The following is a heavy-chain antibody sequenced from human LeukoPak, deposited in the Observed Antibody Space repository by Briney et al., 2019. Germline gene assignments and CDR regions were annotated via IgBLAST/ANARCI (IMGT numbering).Heavy chain of an antibody. CDR1: GFTFSSYA. CDR2: ISGSGGST. J-gene: IGHJ4*02. V-gene: IGHV3-23*01. D-gene: IGHD4-23*01. Sequence: GGSLRLSCAASGFTFSSYAMSWVRQAPGKGLEWVPAISGSGGSTYYADSVKGRFAISRDNSKNTLYLQMNSLRAEDTAVYYCARVGPDGGNLGYWGQGTLVTVSS. CDR3: ARVGPDGGNLGY.